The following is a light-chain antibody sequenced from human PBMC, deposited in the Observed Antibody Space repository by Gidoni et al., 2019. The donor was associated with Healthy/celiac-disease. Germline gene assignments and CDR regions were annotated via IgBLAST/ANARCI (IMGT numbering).Light chain of an antibody. J-gene: IGLJ2*01. CDR1: SLRSYY. Sequence: SSELTQDPAVSVALGQTVRITCQGDSLRSYYASWYQQKPGQAPVLVIYGKNNRPSGIPDRFSGSSSGNTASLTITGAQAEDEADYYCNSRDSSGQLRVFGGGTKLTVL. CDR2: GKN. CDR3: NSRDSSGQLRV. V-gene: IGLV3-19*01.